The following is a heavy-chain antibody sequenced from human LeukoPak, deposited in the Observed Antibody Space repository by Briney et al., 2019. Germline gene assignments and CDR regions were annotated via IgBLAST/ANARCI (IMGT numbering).Heavy chain of an antibody. CDR1: GFSFSSYA. J-gene: IGHJ4*02. Sequence: ASVKVTCKASGFSFSSYAISWVRQAPGQGLEWMGGIVPIFGTAHYAQKFQGRVTITADESTSTAYMELNCLRSDDTAVYYCAREAIAAAGTGFSPLDYWGQGTLVTVSS. V-gene: IGHV1-69*13. D-gene: IGHD6-13*01. CDR2: IVPIFGTA. CDR3: AREAIAAAGTGFSPLDY.